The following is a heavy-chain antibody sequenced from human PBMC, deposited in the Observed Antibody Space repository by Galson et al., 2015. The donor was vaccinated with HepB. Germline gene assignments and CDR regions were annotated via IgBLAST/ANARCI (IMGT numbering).Heavy chain of an antibody. CDR1: GFTFSNYS. CDR3: ARRYFDY. V-gene: IGHV3-7*01. CDR2: IKEDGTEK. J-gene: IGHJ4*02. Sequence: SLRLSCAASGFTFSNYSMQWVRQAPGKGLEWVANIKEDGTEKRYVDSVKGRFTMSRNNAKNSLYLQMNNLRAEDTAVYYCARRYFDYWGQGTLVTVSS.